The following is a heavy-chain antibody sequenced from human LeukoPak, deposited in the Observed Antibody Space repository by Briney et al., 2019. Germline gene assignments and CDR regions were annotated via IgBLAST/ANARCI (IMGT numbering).Heavy chain of an antibody. CDR1: GVSISTSRYY. Sequence: SETLSLTCTVSGVSISTSRYYWGWIRQPPGKGLEWIGNIYYTGPTYYNASLESRVTISLDTSKNQFFLKLNSVTAADTAMYYCARRLKTVVAEFYFDYWGQGTLVTVSS. J-gene: IGHJ4*02. CDR3: ARRLKTVVAEFYFDY. CDR2: IYYTGPT. D-gene: IGHD3-22*01. V-gene: IGHV4-39*01.